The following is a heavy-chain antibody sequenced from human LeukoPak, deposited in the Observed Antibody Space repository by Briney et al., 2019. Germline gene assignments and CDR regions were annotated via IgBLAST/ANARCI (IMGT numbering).Heavy chain of an antibody. CDR2: IYHSGSA. D-gene: IGHD3-3*01. CDR3: ARAYDFWSGYYFDF. J-gene: IGHJ4*02. CDR1: GFSISSGYY. Sequence: SETLSLTCAVSGFSISSGYYWGWIRQPPGEGLEWVATIYHSGSAYYNASLKSRDTISVVTSKNQFSLNLRSVTAADTAVYYCARAYDFWSGYYFDFWGQGTLVTVSS. V-gene: IGHV4-38-2*01.